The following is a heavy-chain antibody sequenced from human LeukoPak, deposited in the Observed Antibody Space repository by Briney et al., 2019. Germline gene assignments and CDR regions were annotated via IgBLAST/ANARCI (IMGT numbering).Heavy chain of an antibody. Sequence: PSQTLSLTCTVSGGSISSGDYYWSWIRQPPGKGLEWFGYIYYSGSTYYNPSLKSRVTISVDTSKNQFSLKLSPVTAADTAVYYCAREPTRSGYSYGYSWGQGTLVTVSS. D-gene: IGHD5-18*01. CDR1: GGSISSGDYY. J-gene: IGHJ4*02. CDR3: AREPTRSGYSYGYS. CDR2: IYYSGST. V-gene: IGHV4-30-4*08.